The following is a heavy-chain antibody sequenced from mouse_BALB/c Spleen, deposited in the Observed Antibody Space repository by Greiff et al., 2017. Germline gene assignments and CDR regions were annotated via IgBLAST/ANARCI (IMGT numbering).Heavy chain of an antibody. CDR3: ARDPPDSVRRPYYAMDY. J-gene: IGHJ4*01. V-gene: IGHV2-6-7*01. D-gene: IGHD1-2*01. CDR1: GFSLTGYC. CDR2: IWGDGST. Sequence: VQRVESGPGLVAPSQCLSITCTVSGFSLTGYCVNWVRQTPGKGLEWLGMIWGDGSTDYYSALKSRLSISKDNTKSQVVLKMSRLQTDDTATYYYARDPPDSVRRPYYAMDYWGQGTSVTVSS.